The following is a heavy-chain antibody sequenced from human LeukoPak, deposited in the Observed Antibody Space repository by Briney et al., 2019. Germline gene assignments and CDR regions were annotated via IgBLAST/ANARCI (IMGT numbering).Heavy chain of an antibody. CDR2: INHSGST. CDR3: ARGRGQWLVTYRYFDY. Sequence: SETLSLTCAVYGGSFSGYYWSWIRQPPGKGLEWIGEINHSGSTNYNPSLKSRVTISVDTSKNQFSLKLSSVTAADTAVYYRARGRGQWLVTYRYFDYWGQGTLVTVSS. J-gene: IGHJ4*02. D-gene: IGHD6-19*01. V-gene: IGHV4-34*01. CDR1: GGSFSGYY.